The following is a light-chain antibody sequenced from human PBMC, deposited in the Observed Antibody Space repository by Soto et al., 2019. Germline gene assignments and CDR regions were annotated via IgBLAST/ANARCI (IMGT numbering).Light chain of an antibody. J-gene: IGLJ1*01. CDR2: EVS. CDR3: SSYTSSSTFYV. Sequence: QSALTQPASVSGSPGQSITISCTGTSSDVGDYNYVSWYQQHPGKAPKLIIYEVSYRPSGVSNRFSGSKSGKTASLTISGLEAEDEAHYYCSSYTSSSTFYVFGTGTKVTVL. V-gene: IGLV2-14*01. CDR1: SSDVGDYNY.